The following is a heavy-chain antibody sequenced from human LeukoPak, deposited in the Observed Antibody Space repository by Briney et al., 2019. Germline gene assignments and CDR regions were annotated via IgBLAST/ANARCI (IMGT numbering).Heavy chain of an antibody. CDR2: IYYNGAT. Sequence: SETLSLTCTVSGGSINNYYWSRIRLPPGKGLEWIGYIYYNGATIYSPSLESRVTMSVDTSRNQFSLDLTSVTAGDTAVYYCTRHAPVPIIGHGMGVWGQGTTVTVSS. CDR1: GGSINNYY. J-gene: IGHJ6*02. V-gene: IGHV4-59*08. D-gene: IGHD3-10*01. CDR3: TRHAPVPIIGHGMGV.